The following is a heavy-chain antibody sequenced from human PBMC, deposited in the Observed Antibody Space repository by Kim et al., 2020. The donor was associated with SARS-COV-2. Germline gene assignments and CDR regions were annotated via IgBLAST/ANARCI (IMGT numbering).Heavy chain of an antibody. D-gene: IGHD2-21*01. V-gene: IGHV3-30*07. Sequence: GKGRFTHSRDNSKNTLYAHMNSLRAEDTAVYYCARYDGGDYYYDCMDVWGQGTPVTVSS. CDR3: ARYDGGDYYYDCMDV. J-gene: IGHJ6*02.